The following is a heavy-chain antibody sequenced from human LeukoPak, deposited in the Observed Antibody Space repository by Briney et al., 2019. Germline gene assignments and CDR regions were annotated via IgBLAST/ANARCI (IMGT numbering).Heavy chain of an antibody. CDR1: GITLSNYG. Sequence: SGGSLRLSCAVSGITLSNYGMSWVRQAPGKGLEWVAGISGSGGGTNYADSVKGRFTISRDNPRNTLYLQMNSLRAEDTAVYFCAKRGVVIRVILVGFHKEAYYFDSWGQEALVTVSS. J-gene: IGHJ4*02. CDR3: AKRGVVIRVILVGFHKEAYYFDS. V-gene: IGHV3-23*01. D-gene: IGHD3-22*01. CDR2: ISGSGGGT.